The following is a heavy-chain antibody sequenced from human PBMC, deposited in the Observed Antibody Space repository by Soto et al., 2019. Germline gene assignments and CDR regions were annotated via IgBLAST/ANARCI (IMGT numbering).Heavy chain of an antibody. D-gene: IGHD3-22*01. CDR2: ISYDGSNK. CDR3: ARAGDYYDSSGYYMDV. CDR1: GFTFSSYA. V-gene: IGHV3-30-3*01. J-gene: IGHJ6*02. Sequence: GGSLRLSCAASGFTFSSYAMHWVRQAPGKGLEWVAVISYDGSNKYYADSVKGRFTISRDNSKNTLYLQMNSLRAEDTAVYYCARAGDYYDSSGYYMDVWGQRTTVTVSS.